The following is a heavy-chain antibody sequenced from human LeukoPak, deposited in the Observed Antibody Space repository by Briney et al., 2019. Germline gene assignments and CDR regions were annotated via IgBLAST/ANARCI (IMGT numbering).Heavy chain of an antibody. CDR1: GGTFSSYA. V-gene: IGHV1-69*13. CDR3: AGDGYNHWDY. Sequence: PSVKVSCKASGGTFSSYAISWVRQAPGQGLEWMGGIIPIFGTANYAQKFQGRVTITADEATSTAYMELSSLRSEDTAVYYCAGDGYNHWDYWGQGTLVTVSS. J-gene: IGHJ4*02. CDR2: IIPIFGTA. D-gene: IGHD5-24*01.